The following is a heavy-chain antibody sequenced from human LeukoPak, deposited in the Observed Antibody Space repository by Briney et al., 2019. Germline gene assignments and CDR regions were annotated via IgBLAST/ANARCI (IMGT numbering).Heavy chain of an antibody. CDR2: ISGSGGST. D-gene: IGHD2-2*01. CDR3: AKSGVVVPATKGYFDY. CDR1: GFTFSRYE. J-gene: IGHJ4*02. V-gene: IGHV3-23*01. Sequence: GGSLRLSCAASGFTFSRYEMNWVRQAPGKGLEWVSAISGSGGSTYYADSVKGRFTISRDNSKNTLYLQMNSLRAEDTAVYYCAKSGVVVPATKGYFDYWGQGTLVTVSS.